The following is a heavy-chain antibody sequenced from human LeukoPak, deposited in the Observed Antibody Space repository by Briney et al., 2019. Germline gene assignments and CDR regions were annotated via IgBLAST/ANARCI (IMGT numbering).Heavy chain of an antibody. V-gene: IGHV4-31*03. CDR1: GGSISSGDYY. Sequence: SETLSLTCTVSGGSISSGDYYWSWIPQHPGKGLEWIGYIYYSGSTYYNPSLKSRVTISVDTSNNQFSLKLSSVTAAYTAVYYCGRRGTGGWFAPWGQGTLVSVCS. CDR2: IYYSGST. D-gene: IGHD3/OR15-3a*01. CDR3: GRRGTGGWFAP. J-gene: IGHJ5*02.